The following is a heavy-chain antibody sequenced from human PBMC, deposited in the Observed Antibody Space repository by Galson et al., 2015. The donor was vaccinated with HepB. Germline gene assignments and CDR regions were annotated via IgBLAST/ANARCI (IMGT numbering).Heavy chain of an antibody. CDR2: ISSGSSNI. V-gene: IGHV3-48*01. D-gene: IGHD1-1*01. CDR3: ARDGSDWYFDL. J-gene: IGHJ2*01. CDR1: GFTFSSYG. Sequence: SLRLSCAASGFTFSSYGMNWVRQAPGQGLEWVSYISSGSSNIYYADSVKGRFTISRDSAKNSLYLQMNSLRAEDTAVYYCARDGSDWYFDLWGRGTLVTVSS.